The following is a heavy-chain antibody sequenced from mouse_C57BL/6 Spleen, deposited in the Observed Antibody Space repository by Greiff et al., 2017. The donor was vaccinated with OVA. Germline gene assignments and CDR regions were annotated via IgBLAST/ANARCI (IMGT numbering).Heavy chain of an antibody. J-gene: IGHJ2*01. CDR1: GYTFTSYW. V-gene: IGHV1-50*01. CDR3: ARYPSGTLGHFDY. D-gene: IGHD1-1*01. CDR2: IDPSDSYT. Sequence: QVQLQQPGAELVKPGASVKLSCKASGYTFTSYWMQWVKQRPGQGLEWIGEIDPSDSYTNYNQKFKGKATLTVDTSSSTAYMQLSSLTSEDSAVYYCARYPSGTLGHFDYWGQGTTLTVSS.